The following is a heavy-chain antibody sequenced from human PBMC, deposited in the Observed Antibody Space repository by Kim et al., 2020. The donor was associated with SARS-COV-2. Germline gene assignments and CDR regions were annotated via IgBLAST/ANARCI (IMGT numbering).Heavy chain of an antibody. J-gene: IGHJ5*02. Sequence: SETLSLTCTVSGGSISSSSYYWGWIRQPPGKGLEWIGSIYYSGSTYYNPSLKSRVTISVDTSKNQFSLKLSSVTAADTAVYYCATQTTYNWNSLADPWGQGTLVTVSS. CDR1: GGSISSSSYY. D-gene: IGHD1-7*01. CDR2: IYYSGST. CDR3: ATQTTYNWNSLADP. V-gene: IGHV4-39*01.